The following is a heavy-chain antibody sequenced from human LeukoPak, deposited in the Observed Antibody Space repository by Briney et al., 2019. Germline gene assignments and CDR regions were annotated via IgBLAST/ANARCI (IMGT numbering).Heavy chain of an antibody. Sequence: GGSLRLSCAASGFTFSTFAVSWVRQAPGKGLEWVSIISDNGDSTYYADPVKGRSTISRDNSKNTLYLQMNSLRAEDTAVYYCARSSGRYDSSGHSDYWGQGTLVTVSS. CDR2: ISDNGDST. V-gene: IGHV3-23*01. D-gene: IGHD3-22*01. CDR1: GFTFSTFA. CDR3: ARSSGRYDSSGHSDY. J-gene: IGHJ4*02.